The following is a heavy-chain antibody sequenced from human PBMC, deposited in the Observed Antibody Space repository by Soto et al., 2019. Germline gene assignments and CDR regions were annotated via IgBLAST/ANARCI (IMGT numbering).Heavy chain of an antibody. D-gene: IGHD2-21*02. CDR2: TYYRSRWYN. J-gene: IGHJ4*02. CDR3: AREFPYHVCSDSYREL. Sequence: PSQTLSLTCAISGDSVSGNSAAWNWIRQSPSRGLEWLGRTYYRSRWYNDYAVSVKSRITVTPDTSKNQFSLHLNSVTPEDTAVYYCAREFPYHVCSDSYRELWGQGALVTVS. CDR1: GDSVSGNSAA. V-gene: IGHV6-1*01.